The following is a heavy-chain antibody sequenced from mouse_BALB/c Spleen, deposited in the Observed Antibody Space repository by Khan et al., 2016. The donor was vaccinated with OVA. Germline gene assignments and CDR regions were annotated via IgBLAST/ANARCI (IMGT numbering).Heavy chain of an antibody. Sequence: EVELVESGGDLVKTGGSLKLSCAASGFTFSTYGMSWVRQTPDKRLEWVATISSGGHYTYYIDSVKGRFTISRDNAKKIPYLQMTSLRSEDTAMYYCARLAYYYNSEGFAYWGQGTLVTVSA. D-gene: IGHD1-1*02. CDR3: ARLAYYYNSEGFAY. V-gene: IGHV5-6*01. CDR2: ISSGGHYT. CDR1: GFTFSTYG. J-gene: IGHJ3*01.